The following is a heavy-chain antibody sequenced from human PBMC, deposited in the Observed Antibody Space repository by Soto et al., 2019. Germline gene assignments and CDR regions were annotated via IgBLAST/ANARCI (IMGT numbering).Heavy chain of an antibody. CDR1: GDSCSSHC. J-gene: IGHJ4*02. Sequence: PGEPIKISCKGAGDSCSSHCIGWVRQMPGKGLEWMGIIYPGDSNIRYSPSFEGQIDMSADRSINTAYLRLSSLKASDTATYYYDTERLYFDKWGQGPLVTVSS. CDR3: DTERLYFDK. V-gene: IGHV5-51*01. CDR2: IYPGDSNI. D-gene: IGHD6-19*01.